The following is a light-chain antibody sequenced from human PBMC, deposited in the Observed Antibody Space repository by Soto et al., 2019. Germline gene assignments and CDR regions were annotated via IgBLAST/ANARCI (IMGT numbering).Light chain of an antibody. J-gene: IGKJ4*01. CDR1: QNIKTY. V-gene: IGKV1-39*01. CDR2: AAS. Sequence: DIQMTQSPSSLSASVGDRVTITCRASQNIKTYLNWYQQRPGRAPKLLIYAASSLHSGVPSRFSGSGSGTDFTLTISSLQAEDFATYYCQQSYIPPLTFGGGTKVEI. CDR3: QQSYIPPLT.